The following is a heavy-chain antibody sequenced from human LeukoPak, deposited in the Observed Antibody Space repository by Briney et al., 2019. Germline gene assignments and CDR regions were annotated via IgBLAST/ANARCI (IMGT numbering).Heavy chain of an antibody. Sequence: SVTVSCTASGGTFSSYAISWVRQAPGQGLEWMGGIIPIFGTANYAQKFQGRVTITADESTSTAYMELSSLRSEDTAVYYCARASRYYGSGSYYNAAFDIWGQGTMVTVSS. CDR3: ARASRYYGSGSYYNAAFDI. CDR1: GGTFSSYA. J-gene: IGHJ3*02. V-gene: IGHV1-69*13. D-gene: IGHD3-10*01. CDR2: IIPIFGTA.